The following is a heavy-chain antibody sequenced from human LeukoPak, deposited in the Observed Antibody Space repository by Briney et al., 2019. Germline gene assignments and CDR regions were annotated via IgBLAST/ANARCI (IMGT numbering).Heavy chain of an antibody. CDR2: IYPRDGST. CDR3: ARGYKVVVVAATRFDP. Sequence: EASVKVSCKASGYSFTSNYIHWVRQAPGQGLEWMGMIYPRDGSTSYAQKFQGRVTMTRNTSISTAYMELSSLRSEDTAVYYCARGYKVVVVAATRFDPWGQGTLVTVSS. J-gene: IGHJ5*02. D-gene: IGHD2-15*01. CDR1: GYSFTSNY. V-gene: IGHV1-46*01.